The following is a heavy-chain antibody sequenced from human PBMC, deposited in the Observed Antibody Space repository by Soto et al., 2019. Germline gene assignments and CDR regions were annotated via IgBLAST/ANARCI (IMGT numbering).Heavy chain of an antibody. CDR1: GGSISSSSYY. CDR3: ASRRQKKIWSGYSRDAFDI. D-gene: IGHD3-3*01. J-gene: IGHJ3*02. CDR2: TCYSGST. Sequence: PSETLSLTCTVSGGSISSSSYYWGWIRKPPGKGLEWIGSTCYSGSTYYNPSLKSRVTISVDTSKNQFTLKLSSVTAADTAVYYCASRRQKKIWSGYSRDAFDIWGQGTMVTVSS. V-gene: IGHV4-39*01.